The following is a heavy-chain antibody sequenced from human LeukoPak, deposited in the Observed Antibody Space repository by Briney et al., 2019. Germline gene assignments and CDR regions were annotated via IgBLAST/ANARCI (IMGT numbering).Heavy chain of an antibody. J-gene: IGHJ6*03. CDR3: ARVETYYYDSSGYYVLGYYFYYYMDV. CDR1: GFTFSSYW. V-gene: IGHV3-7*01. CDR2: IKQDGSEK. D-gene: IGHD3-22*01. Sequence: GGSLRLSCAASGFTFSSYWMSWVRQAPGKGLEWVANIKQDGSEKYYVDSVKGRFTISRDNAKNSLYLQMNSLRAEDTAVYYCARVETYYYDSSGYYVLGYYFYYYMDVWGKGTTVTDSS.